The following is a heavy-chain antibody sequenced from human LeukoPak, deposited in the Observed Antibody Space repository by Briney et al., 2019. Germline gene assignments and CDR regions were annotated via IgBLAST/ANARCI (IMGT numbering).Heavy chain of an antibody. V-gene: IGHV3-69-1*01. CDR2: ISGSGYT. J-gene: IGHJ6*03. CDR3: ARGSARYCSSTSCYGNYYYYYMDV. Sequence: GGSLRLSCAASGFTFSNYYMNWVRQAPEKGLEWISSISGSGYTYYADSVKGRFTISRDNAKNSLYLQMNSLRADDTAMYYCARGSARYCSSTSCYGNYYYYYMDVWGKGTTVTVSS. CDR1: GFTFSNYY. D-gene: IGHD2-2*01.